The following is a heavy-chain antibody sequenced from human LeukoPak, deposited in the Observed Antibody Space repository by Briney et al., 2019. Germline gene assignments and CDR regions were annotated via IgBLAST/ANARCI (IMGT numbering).Heavy chain of an antibody. CDR3: ARTLLAYDAFDI. CDR1: GGSFSGYY. V-gene: IGHV4-34*01. CDR2: INHSGST. J-gene: IGHJ3*02. Sequence: SETLSLTCAVYGGSFSGYYWSWIRQPPGKGLEWIGEINHSGSTNYNPSLKSRVTISVDTSKNQFSLKLSSVTAADMAVYYCARTLLAYDAFDIWGQGTMVTVSS.